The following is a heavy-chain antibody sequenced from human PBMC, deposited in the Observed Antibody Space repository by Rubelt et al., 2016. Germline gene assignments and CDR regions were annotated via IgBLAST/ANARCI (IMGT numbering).Heavy chain of an antibody. CDR1: GGSISSSSYY. V-gene: IGHV4-39*07. J-gene: IGHJ6*02. CDR2: IYYSGST. CDR3: ARGYYDSSGPPSPQYYYYGMDV. Sequence: QLQLQESGPGLVKPSETLSLTCTVSGGSISSSSYYWGWIRQPPGKGLEWIGSIYYSGSTYYNPSLKSRVTISVDTSKNQFSLKLSSVTAADTAVYYCARGYYDSSGPPSPQYYYYGMDVWGQGTTVTVSS. D-gene: IGHD3-22*01.